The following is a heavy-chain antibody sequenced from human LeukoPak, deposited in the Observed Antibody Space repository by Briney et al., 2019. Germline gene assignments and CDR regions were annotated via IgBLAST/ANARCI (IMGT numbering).Heavy chain of an antibody. Sequence: GASVKVSCKASGYTFTGYYMHWVRQAPGQGLEWMGWINPNSGGTNYAQKFQGRVTMTRDTSISTAYMELSRLRSDDTAVYYCARAGEYCSGGSCHFDYWGQGTLVTVSS. CDR1: GYTFTGYY. V-gene: IGHV1-2*02. CDR2: INPNSGGT. D-gene: IGHD2-15*01. CDR3: ARAGEYCSGGSCHFDY. J-gene: IGHJ4*02.